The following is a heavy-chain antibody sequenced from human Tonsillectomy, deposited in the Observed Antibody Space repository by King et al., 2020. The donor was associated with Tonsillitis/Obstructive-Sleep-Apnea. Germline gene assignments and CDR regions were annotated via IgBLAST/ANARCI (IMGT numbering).Heavy chain of an antibody. CDR2: ISSSSSYI. J-gene: IGHJ6*03. Sequence: VQLVESGGGLVKPGGSLRLSCAASGLTFSSYSMNWVRQAPGKGLEWVSSISSSSSYIYYADSVKGRFTISRDNAKNSLHVQMNSLRAEDTAVYYCARGPITIFGVVTYYMDVWGKGTTVTVSS. V-gene: IGHV3-21*01. CDR3: ARGPITIFGVVTYYMDV. D-gene: IGHD3-3*01. CDR1: GLTFSSYS.